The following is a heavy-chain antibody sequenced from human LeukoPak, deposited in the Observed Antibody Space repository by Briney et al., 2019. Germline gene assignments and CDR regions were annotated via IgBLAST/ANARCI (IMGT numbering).Heavy chain of an antibody. CDR2: INPNSGGT. J-gene: IGHJ4*02. Sequence: GASVKVSCKASGYTFTGYYMHWVRQAPGQGLEWMGRINPNSGGTNYAQKFQGRVTMTRETSISTAYMELSRLRSDDTAVYYCARSFSTRVESPKNTGVVVTAFDYWGQGTLVTVSS. D-gene: IGHD2-21*02. CDR3: ARSFSTRVESPKNTGVVVTAFDY. V-gene: IGHV1-2*06. CDR1: GYTFTGYY.